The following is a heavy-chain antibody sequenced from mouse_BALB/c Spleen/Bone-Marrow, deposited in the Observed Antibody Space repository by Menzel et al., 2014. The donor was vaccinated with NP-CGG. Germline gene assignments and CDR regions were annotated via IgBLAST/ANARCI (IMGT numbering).Heavy chain of an antibody. V-gene: IGHV5-6-5*01. Sequence: VQLKESGGGLVKPGGSLKLSCAASGFTFSSYAMSWVRQTPEKRLEWVASISSGGSTYYPDSVKGRFTISRDNARNILYLQRSSLRSEDTAMYYCASYYDYTWCAYWGQGTLVTVSA. CDR3: ASYYDYTWCAY. J-gene: IGHJ3*01. CDR2: ISSGGST. D-gene: IGHD2-4*01. CDR1: GFTFSSYA.